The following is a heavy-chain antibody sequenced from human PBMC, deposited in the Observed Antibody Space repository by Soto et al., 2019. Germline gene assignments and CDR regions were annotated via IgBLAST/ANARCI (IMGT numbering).Heavy chain of an antibody. CDR2: ISYDGSNK. CDR3: ARDYDILTGGGAFDI. D-gene: IGHD3-9*01. V-gene: IGHV3-30*03. Sequence: PGWSLRLACAPPGFTFISYGMHWVRQAPGKGLAWVAVISYDGSNKYYADSVKGRFTISRDNSKNTLYLQMNSLRAEDTAVYYCARDYDILTGGGAFDIWGQGTMVTVSS. J-gene: IGHJ3*02. CDR1: GFTFISYG.